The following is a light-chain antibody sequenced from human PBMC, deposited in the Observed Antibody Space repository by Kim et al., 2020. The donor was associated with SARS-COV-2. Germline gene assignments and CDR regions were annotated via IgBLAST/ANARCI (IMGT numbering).Light chain of an antibody. CDR2: LAS. CDR1: QSISRY. V-gene: IGKV1-9*01. CDR3: QQYDTYPLT. J-gene: IGKJ4*01. Sequence: SVGDTVTISCRASQSISRYLTWYQQKPGKAPKFLIYLASNLESGVPSRFSGSGSGTEFTLTISSLQPEDFATYYCQQYDTYPLTFGGGTKVDIK.